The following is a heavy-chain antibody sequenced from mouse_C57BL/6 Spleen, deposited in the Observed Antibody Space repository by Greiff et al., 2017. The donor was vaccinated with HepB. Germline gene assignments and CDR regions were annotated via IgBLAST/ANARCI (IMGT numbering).Heavy chain of an antibody. V-gene: IGHV5-4*01. Sequence: EVQVVESGGGLVKPGGSLKLSCAASGFTFSSYAMSWVRQTPEKRLEWVATISDGGSYTYYPDNVKGRFTISRDNAKNNLYLQMSHLKSEDTAMYYCAREPSYYGSSYIAYWGQGTLVTVSA. J-gene: IGHJ3*01. D-gene: IGHD1-1*01. CDR1: GFTFSSYA. CDR2: ISDGGSYT. CDR3: AREPSYYGSSYIAY.